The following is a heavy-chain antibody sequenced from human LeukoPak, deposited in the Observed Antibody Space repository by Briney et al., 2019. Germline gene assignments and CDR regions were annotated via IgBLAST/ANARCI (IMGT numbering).Heavy chain of an antibody. CDR2: IFYSGTT. J-gene: IGHJ4*02. D-gene: IGHD6-19*01. V-gene: IGHV4-39*01. Sequence: PPETPSLTRALSRGSISSSSYYWGWVRQPPGRWLEWIGYIFYSGTTYYNPSRKSRVPISVAASKNQFACKLTSVTAADRAVYSCARGSSSSGGWYHLNGWGQGTLVTVSS. CDR3: ARGSSSSGGWYHLNG. CDR1: RGSISSSSYY.